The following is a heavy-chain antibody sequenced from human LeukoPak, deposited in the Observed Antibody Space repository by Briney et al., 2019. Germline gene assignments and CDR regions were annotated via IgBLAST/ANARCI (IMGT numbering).Heavy chain of an antibody. CDR2: IYYTGST. Sequence: SETLSLTCTVPGGSISSYYWSWIRQPPGKGLEWIGYIYYTGSTNYNPSLKSRVTMSVDTSKNQFSLKLSSVTAADTAVYYCARGGNCSGGSCYSDRGWFDPWGQGTLVTVSS. V-gene: IGHV4-59*01. CDR3: ARGGNCSGGSCYSDRGWFDP. J-gene: IGHJ5*02. D-gene: IGHD2-15*01. CDR1: GGSISSYY.